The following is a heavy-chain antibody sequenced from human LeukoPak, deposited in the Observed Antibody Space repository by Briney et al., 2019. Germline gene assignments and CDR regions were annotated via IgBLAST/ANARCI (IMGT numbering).Heavy chain of an antibody. V-gene: IGHV3-30*04. CDR3: ARGEKWYYDSSGYIDY. Sequence: GRSLRLSCAASGFTFSSYSMHWVRQAPGKGLEWVAVISYDGSNKYSADSVKGRFTISRDNSKNTLYLQMNRLRAEDAAVYYCARGEKWYYDSSGYIDYWGQGTLVSVSS. D-gene: IGHD3-22*01. CDR2: ISYDGSNK. CDR1: GFTFSSYS. J-gene: IGHJ4*02.